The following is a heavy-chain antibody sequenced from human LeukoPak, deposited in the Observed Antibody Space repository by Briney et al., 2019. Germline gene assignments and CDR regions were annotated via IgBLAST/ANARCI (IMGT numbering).Heavy chain of an antibody. D-gene: IGHD6-13*01. CDR1: GGSISSSSYY. J-gene: IGHJ4*02. CDR2: IYYSGST. CDR3: ARHLIAAAELYDY. V-gene: IGHV4-39*01. Sequence: PSETLSLTCTVSGGSISSSSYYWGWIRQPPGKGLEWIGSIYYSGSTYYNPSLKSRVTISVDTSKNQSSLKLSSVTAADTAVYYCARHLIAAAELYDYWGQGTLVTVSS.